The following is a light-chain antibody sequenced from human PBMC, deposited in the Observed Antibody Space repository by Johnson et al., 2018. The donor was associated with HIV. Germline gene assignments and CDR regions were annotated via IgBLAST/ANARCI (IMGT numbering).Light chain of an antibody. J-gene: IGLJ1*01. CDR2: ENN. CDR1: SSDMGNYA. CDR3: GTWDSSLYAYV. Sequence: HSVLTQPPSVSAAPGQKVTISRSGSSSDMGNYAVSWYQQLPGTAPKLLIYENNKRPSGIPDRFSGSKSGTSATLGITGLQTGDEADYYCGTWDSSLYAYVFGTGTKVTAL. V-gene: IGLV1-51*02.